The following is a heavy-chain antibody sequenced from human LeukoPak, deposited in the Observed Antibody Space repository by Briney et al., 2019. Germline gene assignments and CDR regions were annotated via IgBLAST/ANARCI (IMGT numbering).Heavy chain of an antibody. CDR1: GFTFSNYW. CDR2: IEQDGSEK. Sequence: GGSLRLSCAASGFTFSNYWMSWVRQTPGKGLEWVATIEQDGSEKYYVDSVKGRFTISRDNAKKSLFLQMNSLRADDTAVYYCARPSVLGPNTDYWGQGALVTVSS. V-gene: IGHV3-7*01. D-gene: IGHD4/OR15-4a*01. CDR3: ARPSVLGPNTDY. J-gene: IGHJ4*02.